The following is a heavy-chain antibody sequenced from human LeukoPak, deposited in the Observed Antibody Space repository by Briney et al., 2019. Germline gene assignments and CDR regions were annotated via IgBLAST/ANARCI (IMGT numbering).Heavy chain of an antibody. J-gene: IGHJ6*02. CDR1: GFTFSSYD. CDR2: IGTAGDT. CDR3: ARGLRSGSYFTSGDYYYGMDV. Sequence: GGSLRLSCAASGFTFSSYDMHWVRQATGKGLEWVSAIGTAGDTYYPGSVKGRFTTSRENAKNSLYLQMNSLRAGDTAVYYCARGLRSGSYFTSGDYYYGMDVWGQGTTVTVSS. D-gene: IGHD3-10*01. V-gene: IGHV3-13*01.